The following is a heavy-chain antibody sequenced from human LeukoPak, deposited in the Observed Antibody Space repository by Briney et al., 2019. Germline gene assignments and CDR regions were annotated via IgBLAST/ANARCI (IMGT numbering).Heavy chain of an antibody. CDR3: AISLRGGYNSGHGDY. CDR1: GFTFSSYA. CDR2: ISGSGGST. Sequence: HPGGSLRLSCAASGFTFSSYAMSWVRQAPGKGLEWVSAISGSGGSTYYADSVKGRFTVSRDNSKNTLYLQMDSLRAEDTAVFYCAISLRGGYNSGHGDYWGPGTLVTVSS. J-gene: IGHJ4*02. D-gene: IGHD5-18*01. V-gene: IGHV3-23*01.